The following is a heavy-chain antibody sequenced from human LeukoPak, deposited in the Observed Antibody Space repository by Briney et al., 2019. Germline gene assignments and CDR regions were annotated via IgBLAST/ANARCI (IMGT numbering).Heavy chain of an antibody. V-gene: IGHV3-23*01. D-gene: IGHD3-22*01. CDR2: ISDSGGST. J-gene: IGHJ4*02. CDR3: AKSAMSDSSGYYFDS. Sequence: GGSLRLFCAASGFTSGIYAMSWVRHAPGKGLEWVSTISDSGGSTYYADSVKGRFTISRDNSYNTLYLQMNSLRAEDTAVYYCAKSAMSDSSGYYFDSWGQGTLVTVSS. CDR1: GFTSGIYA.